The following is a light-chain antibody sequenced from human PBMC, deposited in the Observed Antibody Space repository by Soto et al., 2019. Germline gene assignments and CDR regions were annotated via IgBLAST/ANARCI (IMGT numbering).Light chain of an antibody. CDR2: DVS. Sequence: QSALTQPASVSGSPGQSITISCTGTSSDVGGYNYVSWYQQHPGKAPKLMIYDVSNRPSGVSNRFSGSKSGNTASLTIAGRQAEDEADYYCSSYTSSSTPHVVFGGGTKLTV. V-gene: IGLV2-14*01. CDR1: SSDVGGYNY. J-gene: IGLJ2*01. CDR3: SSYTSSSTPHVV.